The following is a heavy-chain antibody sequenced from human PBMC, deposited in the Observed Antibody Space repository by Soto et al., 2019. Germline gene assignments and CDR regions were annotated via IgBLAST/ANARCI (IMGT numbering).Heavy chain of an antibody. CDR3: ARDRSSRSDQGYGMHV. V-gene: IGHV4-59*01. CDR1: GGSISTYY. CDR2: IYYSGST. Sequence: SETLSLTCPVSGGSISTYYWSWIRQPPGEGLEWIGCIYYSGSTSYNPSPKSRVTISVDTSKNQFSLKLRSVPAAATVVYYCARDRSSRSDQGYGMHVWGQGTTVTVPS. D-gene: IGHD6-19*01. J-gene: IGHJ6*02.